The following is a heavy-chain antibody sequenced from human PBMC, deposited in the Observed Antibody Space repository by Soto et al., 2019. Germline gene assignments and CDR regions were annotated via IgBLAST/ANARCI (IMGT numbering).Heavy chain of an antibody. Sequence: SLRLSCAASGFTFSSYEMNWVRQAPGKGLEWVSYISSSGSTIYYADSVKGRFTISRDNAKNSLYLQMNSLRAEDTAVYYCARDGLFLGRARVDAFDIWGQGTMVTVSS. CDR1: GFTFSSYE. J-gene: IGHJ3*02. V-gene: IGHV3-48*03. CDR3: ARDGLFLGRARVDAFDI. CDR2: ISSSGSTI. D-gene: IGHD5-18*01.